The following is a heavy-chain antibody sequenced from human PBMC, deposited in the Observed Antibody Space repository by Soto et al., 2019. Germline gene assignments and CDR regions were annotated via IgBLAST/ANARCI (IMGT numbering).Heavy chain of an antibody. CDR2: VYYRGRS. J-gene: IGHJ4*02. Sequence: ASETLSLTCTVSGGSVTNSSYYWGWIRQSPGKGLEWIGSVYYRGRSYSKSSVKSRVTISVDTSKNRLSLSLNSVTASDTAVYFCVSQRTTVPTQAYFDYWGPGALVTVS. V-gene: IGHV4-39*01. CDR3: VSQRTTVPTQAYFDY. D-gene: IGHD4-17*01. CDR1: GGSVTNSSYY.